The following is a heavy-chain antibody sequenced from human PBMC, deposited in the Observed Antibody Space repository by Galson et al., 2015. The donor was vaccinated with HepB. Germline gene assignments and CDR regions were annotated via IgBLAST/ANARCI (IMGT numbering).Heavy chain of an antibody. CDR2: ISGSGGST. CDR3: AKFDGSGWYGPDPFIIVPGFDY. J-gene: IGHJ4*02. V-gene: IGHV3-23*01. CDR1: GFTFSSYA. Sequence: SLRLSCAASGFTFSSYAMSWVRQAPGKGLEWVSAISGSGGSTYYAESVKGRFTITRDKSKNTLYLQMNSLRAEDTAVYYCAKFDGSGWYGPDPFIIVPGFDYWGQGALVTVSS. D-gene: IGHD6-19*01.